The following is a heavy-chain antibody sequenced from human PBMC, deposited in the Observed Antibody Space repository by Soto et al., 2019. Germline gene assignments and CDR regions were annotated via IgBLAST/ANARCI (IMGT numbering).Heavy chain of an antibody. CDR3: ARGVRFFGGHAGY. J-gene: IGHJ4*02. CDR2: MNTNTGNT. CDR1: GDAFTEFD. V-gene: IGHV1-8*01. D-gene: IGHD3-3*01. Sequence: ASVKVSCTISGDAFTEFDINWVRHAPGQGLEWMGWMNTNTGNTCYAQKFQGRVTMTRDTSISTAYMELRRLRSEDTAVYHWARGVRFFGGHAGYWGQGTLVTVSS.